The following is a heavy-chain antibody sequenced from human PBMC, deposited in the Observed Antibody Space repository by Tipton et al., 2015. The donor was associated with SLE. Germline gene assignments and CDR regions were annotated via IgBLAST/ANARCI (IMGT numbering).Heavy chain of an antibody. Sequence: SLRLSCAASGFTFSSYGMHWVRQAPGKGLEWVAFIRSDGSDKYYADSVKGRFTISRDNSKNTLYLQMNSLRAEDTAVYYCAKARYSSGWLVDYWGQGTLVTVSS. D-gene: IGHD6-19*01. V-gene: IGHV3-30*02. CDR1: GFTFSSYG. CDR2: IRSDGSDK. CDR3: AKARYSSGWLVDY. J-gene: IGHJ4*02.